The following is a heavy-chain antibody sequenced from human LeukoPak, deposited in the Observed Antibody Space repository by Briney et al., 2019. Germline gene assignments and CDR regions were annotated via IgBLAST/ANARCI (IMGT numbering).Heavy chain of an antibody. J-gene: IGHJ4*02. D-gene: IGHD2-21*02. CDR2: INHSGST. Sequence: PSETLSLTCAVYGGSFSGYYWSRIRQPPGKGLEWIGEINHSGSTNYNPSLKSRVTISVDTSKNQFSLKLSSVTAADTAVYYCARDPLRAYCGGDCYSVADYWGQGTLVTVSS. CDR3: ARDPLRAYCGGDCYSVADY. V-gene: IGHV4-34*01. CDR1: GGSFSGYY.